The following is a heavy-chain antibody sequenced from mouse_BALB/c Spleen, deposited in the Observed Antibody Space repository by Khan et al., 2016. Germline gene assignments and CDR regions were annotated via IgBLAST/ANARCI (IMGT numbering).Heavy chain of an antibody. CDR2: ISYSGST. V-gene: IGHV3-2*02. CDR3: AEELCWFAY. D-gene: IGHD4-1*01. J-gene: IGHJ3*01. CDR1: GYSITSDYA. Sequence: EVQLVESGPGLVKPSQSLSLTCTVTGYSITSDYAWNWIRQFPGNKLEWMGYISYSGSTSYNPSLKSRISITRDTSKNQFFLRLNSVTTEDTATYYCAEELCWFAYWGQGTLVTVSA.